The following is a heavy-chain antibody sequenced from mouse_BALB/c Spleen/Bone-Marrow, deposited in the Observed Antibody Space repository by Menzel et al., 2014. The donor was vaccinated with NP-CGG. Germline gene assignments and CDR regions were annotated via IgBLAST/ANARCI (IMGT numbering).Heavy chain of an antibody. CDR2: IRNKANGYTT. J-gene: IGHJ4*01. V-gene: IGHV7-3*02. CDR1: GFTFTDYY. Sequence: EVHLVESGGGLVQPGGSLRLSCATSGFTFTDYYMSWVRQPPGKALEWLGFIRNKANGYTTEYSASVKGRFTISRDNSQSILYLQMNTLSAEDSATYYCARDDYYAMDYWGQGTSVTVSS. CDR3: ARDDYYAMDY.